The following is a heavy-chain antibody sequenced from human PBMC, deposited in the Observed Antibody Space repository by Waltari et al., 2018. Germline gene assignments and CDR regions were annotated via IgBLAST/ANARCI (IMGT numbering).Heavy chain of an antibody. J-gene: IGHJ2*01. CDR3: ARASPRLRYGDRNYDWYFDL. D-gene: IGHD4-17*01. CDR2: IYTSGST. V-gene: IGHV4-4*07. CDR1: GGPISSNY. Sequence: QVQLQESGPGLVKPSETLSLTCTVSGGPISSNYWSRIRTPAGKGLEWLGRIYTSGSTNSNPSLKSRVTMSVDTSKNQFSLKLSSVTAADTAVYYCARASPRLRYGDRNYDWYFDLWGRGTLVTVSS.